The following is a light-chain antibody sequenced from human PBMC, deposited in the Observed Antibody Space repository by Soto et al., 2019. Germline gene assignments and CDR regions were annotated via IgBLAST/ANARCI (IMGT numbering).Light chain of an antibody. CDR3: QQYGTSPRT. V-gene: IGKV3-20*01. CDR2: GAS. CDR1: QSVSNN. J-gene: IGKJ1*01. Sequence: EIVLTQSPGTLSLSPGERATLSCRASQSVSNNLAWYQQKPGQAPRLLIYGASGRATGIPDRFSGSESGTDFTLTISRLEAEDSAVYYCQQYGTSPRTFGQGTKVDI.